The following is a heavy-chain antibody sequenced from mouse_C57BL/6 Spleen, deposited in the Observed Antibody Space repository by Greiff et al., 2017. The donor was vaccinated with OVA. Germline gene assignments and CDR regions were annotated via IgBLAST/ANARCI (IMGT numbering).Heavy chain of an antibody. J-gene: IGHJ1*03. CDR2: IDPSDSYT. CDR3: ARFLIYYGNYGYFDV. Sequence: VQLKQPGAELVMPGASVKLSCKASGYTFTSYWMHWVKQRPGQGLEWIGEIDPSDSYTNYNQKFKGKSTLTVDKSSSTAYMQLSSLTSEDSAVYYCARFLIYYGNYGYFDVWGTGTTVTVSS. D-gene: IGHD2-1*01. V-gene: IGHV1-69*01. CDR1: GYTFTSYW.